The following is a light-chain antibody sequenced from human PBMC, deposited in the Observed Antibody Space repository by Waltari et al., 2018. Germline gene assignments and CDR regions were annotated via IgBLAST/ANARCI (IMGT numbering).Light chain of an antibody. CDR1: QRVSRF. V-gene: IGKV3-20*01. CDR2: GAS. Sequence: IVLTQSPGTLSLSPGERGTLSCRASQRVSRFLAWYQEKPGPAARLLIYGASTRAAGIRGRFSGSGSGTDFSLTNSRLEPEEFAVYYCQKYDRLPATFGQETKLGI. CDR3: QKYDRLPAT. J-gene: IGKJ1*01.